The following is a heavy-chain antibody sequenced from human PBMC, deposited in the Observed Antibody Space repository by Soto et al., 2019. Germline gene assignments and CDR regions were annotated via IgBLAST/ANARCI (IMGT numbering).Heavy chain of an antibody. V-gene: IGHV1-69*13. CDR1: GGTFSSYA. Sequence: SVKVSCKASGGTFSSYAISWVRQAPGQGLEWMGGIIPIFGTTNYAQKFQGRVTITADESTSTAYMKLSSLRSQDTAVYYCARDSGGPGRYFDYWGQGTLVTVSS. D-gene: IGHD3-10*01. CDR2: IIPIFGTT. CDR3: ARDSGGPGRYFDY. J-gene: IGHJ4*02.